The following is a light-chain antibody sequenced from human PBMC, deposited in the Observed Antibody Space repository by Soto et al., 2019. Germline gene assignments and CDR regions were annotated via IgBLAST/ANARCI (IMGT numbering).Light chain of an antibody. CDR1: QTVRNNY. J-gene: IGKJ4*01. Sequence: EFVLTHSPGTLSLSPWEIATLSCRASQTVRNNYLAWYQQKPGQAPRLLIYGASRRATGIPDRFSGSGSGTDFGLTINRLEPEDFAVYYCQQYGKSPGLTFGGGTKVDIK. V-gene: IGKV3-20*01. CDR2: GAS. CDR3: QQYGKSPGLT.